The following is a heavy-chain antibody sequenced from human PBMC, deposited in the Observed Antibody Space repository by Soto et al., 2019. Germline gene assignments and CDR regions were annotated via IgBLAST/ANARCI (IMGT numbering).Heavy chain of an antibody. D-gene: IGHD2-2*01. CDR1: GGTFSSYT. CDR2: IIPILGIA. J-gene: IGHJ3*02. CDR3: ARGVGGYCSSTSCLDDAFDI. V-gene: IGHV1-69*02. Sequence: QVQLVQSGAEVKKPGSSVKVSCKASGGTFSSYTISWVRQAPGQGLEWMGRIIPILGIANYAQKFQGRVTITADKSTSTAYMELSSLRSEDTAVYYCARGVGGYCSSTSCLDDAFDIWGQGTMVTVSS.